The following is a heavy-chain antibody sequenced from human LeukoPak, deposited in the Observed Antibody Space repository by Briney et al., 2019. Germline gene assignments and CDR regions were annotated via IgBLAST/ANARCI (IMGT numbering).Heavy chain of an antibody. D-gene: IGHD3-22*01. J-gene: IGHJ4*02. CDR3: TTPYYYDSSGYLNFDY. CDR1: GLTVSSNY. CDR2: MYSGGTT. Sequence: GGSLRLLCAVSGLTVSSNYMSWVRRSPGEALEWVTVMYSGGTTYYADSVKGRFTISRDNSKNTLYLQMNSLKTEDTAVYYCTTPYYYDSSGYLNFDYWGQGTLVTVSS. V-gene: IGHV3-53*01.